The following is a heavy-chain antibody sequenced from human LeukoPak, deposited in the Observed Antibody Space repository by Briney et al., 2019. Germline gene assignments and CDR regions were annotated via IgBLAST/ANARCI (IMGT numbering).Heavy chain of an antibody. J-gene: IGHJ4*02. V-gene: IGHV3-30*04. CDR1: GFTFSSYS. CDR3: ATGPQAYYDSSGYGTYFDY. Sequence: GGSLRLSCAASGFTFSSYSMHWVRQAPGKGLEWVAVISYDGTNKYYADSVKGRFTTSRDNSKNTLYLQMNSLRAEDAAVYYCATGPQAYYDSSGYGTYFDYWGQGTLVTVSS. D-gene: IGHD3-22*01. CDR2: ISYDGTNK.